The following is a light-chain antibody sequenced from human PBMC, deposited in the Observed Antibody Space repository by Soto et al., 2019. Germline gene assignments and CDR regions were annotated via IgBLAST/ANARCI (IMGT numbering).Light chain of an antibody. CDR1: QSISSY. Sequence: DIQMTQSPSSLSASVGDRVTITCRASQSISSYLNWYQQKPGKAPKLLIYAAYSLQSGVPSRLSGSGYGTDFTLTIGSLQPEDLATYYCQQSYSTPVTFGPGNKVDIE. CDR3: QQSYSTPVT. V-gene: IGKV1-39*01. J-gene: IGKJ3*01. CDR2: AAY.